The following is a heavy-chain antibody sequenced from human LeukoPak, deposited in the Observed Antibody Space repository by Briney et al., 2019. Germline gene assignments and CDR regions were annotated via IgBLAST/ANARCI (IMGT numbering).Heavy chain of an antibody. V-gene: IGHV3-53*01. Sequence: SGGSLRLSCEGSGFYVSANYMNWVRQAPGKGLEWVSILYSGGTTYYADSVKGRFTVSRESSKNTLLLHMTSLRAEDTAVYYCARVGDHYHWYIDLWGRGTLVTASS. CDR2: LYSGGTT. CDR3: ARVGDHYHWYIDL. D-gene: IGHD3-10*01. CDR1: GFYVSANY. J-gene: IGHJ2*01.